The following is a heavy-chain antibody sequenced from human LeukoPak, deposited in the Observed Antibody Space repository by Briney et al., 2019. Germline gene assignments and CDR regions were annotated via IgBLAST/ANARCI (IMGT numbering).Heavy chain of an antibody. Sequence: GGSLRLSCVASGFTVSNKYMSWVRQAPGKGLEWVSVLYNAGSTYYADSVRGRFTISRNRSKNTLYLQINSLRPEDTAVYYCARDPVGSGWYRWFDPWGQGTLVTVSS. CDR2: LYNAGST. D-gene: IGHD6-19*01. CDR1: GFTVSNKY. CDR3: ARDPVGSGWYRWFDP. V-gene: IGHV3-66*02. J-gene: IGHJ5*02.